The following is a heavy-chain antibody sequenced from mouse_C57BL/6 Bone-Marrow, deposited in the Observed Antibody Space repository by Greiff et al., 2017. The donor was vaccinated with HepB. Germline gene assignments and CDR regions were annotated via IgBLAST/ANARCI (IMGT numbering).Heavy chain of an antibody. Sequence: EVKVEESGAELVRPGASVKLSCTASGFNIKDDYMHWVKQRPEQGLEWIGWIDPENGDTEYASKFQGKATITADTSSNTAYLQLSSLTSEDTAVYYCTTPYYYAMDYWGQGTSVTVSS. CDR3: TTPYYYAMDY. V-gene: IGHV14-4*01. CDR2: IDPENGDT. CDR1: GFNIKDDY. J-gene: IGHJ4*01.